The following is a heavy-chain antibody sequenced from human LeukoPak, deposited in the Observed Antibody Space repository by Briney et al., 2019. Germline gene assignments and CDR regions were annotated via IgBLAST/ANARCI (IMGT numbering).Heavy chain of an antibody. CDR3: AREDESGWRQFDY. V-gene: IGHV1-2*02. CDR1: GDTFSGYF. Sequence: ASVKVSCKASGDTFSGYFIHWVRQAPGQGLEWMGNINTNSGVTNYAQKFQGRVTMTRDTSITTAYMELSSLISDDTAVYYCAREDESGWRQFDYWGQGTLVTVSS. D-gene: IGHD6-19*01. CDR2: INTNSGVT. J-gene: IGHJ4*02.